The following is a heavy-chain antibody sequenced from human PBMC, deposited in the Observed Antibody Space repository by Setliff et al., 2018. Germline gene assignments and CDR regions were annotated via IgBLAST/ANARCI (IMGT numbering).Heavy chain of an antibody. D-gene: IGHD3-3*01. J-gene: IGHJ3*02. V-gene: IGHV1-69*06. CDR3: AISTIFGVVSPTPDAFDI. CDR2: IIPIFGTA. Sequence: VQVSCKASGGTFSSYDISWVRQAPGQGLEWMGRIIPIFGTANYAQKFQGRVTITADKSTSTAYMELGRLRSEDTAVYYCAISTIFGVVSPTPDAFDIWGQGTMVTVSS. CDR1: GGTFSSYD.